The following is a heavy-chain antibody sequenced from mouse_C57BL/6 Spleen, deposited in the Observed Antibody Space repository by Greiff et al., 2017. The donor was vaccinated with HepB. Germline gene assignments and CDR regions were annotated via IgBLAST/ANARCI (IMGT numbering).Heavy chain of an antibody. Sequence: VQLQQSGPELVKPGASVKISCKASGYAFSSSWMNWVKQRPGKGLEWIGRIYPGDGDTNYNGKFKGKATLTADKSSSTAYMQLSSLTSEDSAVYFCARTDSSGYVSWFAYWGQGTLVTVSA. CDR3: ARTDSSGYVSWFAY. J-gene: IGHJ3*01. D-gene: IGHD3-2*02. CDR2: IYPGDGDT. CDR1: GYAFSSSW. V-gene: IGHV1-82*01.